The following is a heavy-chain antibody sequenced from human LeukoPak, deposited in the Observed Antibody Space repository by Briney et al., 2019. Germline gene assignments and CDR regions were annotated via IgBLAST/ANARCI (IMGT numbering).Heavy chain of an antibody. J-gene: IGHJ4*02. D-gene: IGHD2-21*02. V-gene: IGHV3-23*01. CDR1: GFTFSSYA. CDR3: ARDSIAYCGGDCYSGPFDY. Sequence: GGSLRLSCAASGFTFSSYAMSWVRQAPGKGLEWVSGISGSGGSTYYADSVKGRFTISRDNSKNTLYLQMNSLRAEDTAVYYCARDSIAYCGGDCYSGPFDYWGQGTLVTVSS. CDR2: ISGSGGST.